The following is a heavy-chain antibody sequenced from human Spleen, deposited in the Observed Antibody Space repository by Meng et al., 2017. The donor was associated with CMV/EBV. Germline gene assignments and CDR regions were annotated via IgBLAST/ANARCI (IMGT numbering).Heavy chain of an antibody. CDR1: VGSVSSGSYY. Sequence: SVGSVSSGSYYWSWIRQPPGKGLEWIGYIYYSGSTNYNPSLKSRVTISVDTSKNQFSLKLSSVTAADTAVYYCARAGGILWFGEPSDYWGQGTLVTVSS. J-gene: IGHJ4*02. CDR2: IYYSGST. CDR3: ARAGGILWFGEPSDY. V-gene: IGHV4-61*01. D-gene: IGHD3-10*01.